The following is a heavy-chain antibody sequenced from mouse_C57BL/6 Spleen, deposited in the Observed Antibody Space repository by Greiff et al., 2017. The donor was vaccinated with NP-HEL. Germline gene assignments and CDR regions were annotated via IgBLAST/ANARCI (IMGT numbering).Heavy chain of an antibody. CDR3: ARSGGNYVDY. CDR1: GYTFTGYW. J-gene: IGHJ2*01. CDR2: INPSDSET. D-gene: IGHD3-1*01. Sequence: QVQLQQPGAELVRPGSSVKLSCKASGYTFTGYWMHWVKQGPIQGLEWIGNINPSDSETHYNQKFKDKATLTVDKSSSTAYMQLSSLTSEDAAVYYCARSGGNYVDYWGQGTTLTVSS. V-gene: IGHV1-52*01.